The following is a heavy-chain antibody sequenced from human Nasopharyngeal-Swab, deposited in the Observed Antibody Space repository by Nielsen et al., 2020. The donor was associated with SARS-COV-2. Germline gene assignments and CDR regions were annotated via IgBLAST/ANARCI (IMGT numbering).Heavy chain of an antibody. J-gene: IGHJ4*02. V-gene: IGHV3-23*01. Sequence: GESLKISCSVSGLTFSTYAMSWVRQAPGQGLEWVSAISGRGTDTYYADSVKGRFTISRDNSKNTVFLQMNSLGADDTAVYYCAKDGSSTPTYWGQGTLVSVSS. D-gene: IGHD6-13*01. CDR1: GLTFSTYA. CDR3: AKDGSSTPTY. CDR2: ISGRGTDT.